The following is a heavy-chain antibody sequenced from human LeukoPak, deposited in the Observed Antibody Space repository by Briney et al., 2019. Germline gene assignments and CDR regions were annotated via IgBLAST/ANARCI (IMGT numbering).Heavy chain of an antibody. CDR2: IYTSGST. Sequence: KPSETLSLTCTVSGGSISSYYWSWIRQPAGKGLEWIGRIYTSGSTNYNPSLKRRVTMSVDTSKNQFSLKLSSVTAADTAVYYCARGGYNSRRDNWFDPWGQGTLVTVSS. CDR3: ARGGYNSRRDNWFDP. D-gene: IGHD5-12*01. V-gene: IGHV4-4*07. J-gene: IGHJ5*02. CDR1: GGSISSYY.